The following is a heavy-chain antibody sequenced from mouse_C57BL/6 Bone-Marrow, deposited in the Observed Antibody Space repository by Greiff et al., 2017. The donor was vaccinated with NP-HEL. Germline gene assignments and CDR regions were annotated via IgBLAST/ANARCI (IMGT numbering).Heavy chain of an antibody. V-gene: IGHV1-81*01. D-gene: IGHD4-1*01. J-gene: IGHJ2*01. CDR1: GYTFTSYG. Sequence: QVHVKQSGAELARPGASVKLSCKASGYTFTSYGISWVKQRTGQGLEWIGEIYPRSGNTYYNEKFKGKATLTADKSSSTAYMELRSLTSEDSAVYFCARKGNWGKDYWGQGTTLTVSS. CDR2: IYPRSGNT. CDR3: ARKGNWGKDY.